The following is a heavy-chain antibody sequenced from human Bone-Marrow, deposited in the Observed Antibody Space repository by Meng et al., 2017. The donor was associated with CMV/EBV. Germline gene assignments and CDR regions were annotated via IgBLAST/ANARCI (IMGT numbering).Heavy chain of an antibody. CDR2: IKQDGSEK. CDR3: AKNGLYDFWSGYYTGYYYGMDV. CDR1: GFTFSSYW. Sequence: GGSLRLSCAASGFTFSSYWISWVRQAPGKGLEWVANIKQDGSEKYYVDSVKGRFTISRDNAKNSLYLQMNSLRAEDTAVYYCAKNGLYDFWSGYYTGYYYGMDVWGQGTTVTVSS. J-gene: IGHJ6*02. D-gene: IGHD3-3*01. V-gene: IGHV3-7*01.